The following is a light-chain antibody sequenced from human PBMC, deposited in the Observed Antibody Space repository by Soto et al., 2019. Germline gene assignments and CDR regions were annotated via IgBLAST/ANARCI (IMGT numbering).Light chain of an antibody. CDR1: SSNIGSKP. V-gene: IGLV1-44*01. Sequence: QSVLTQPPSTSGTPGQRVTISCSGSSSNIGSKPVSWYQQLPGTAPKLVIYFNNQRPSGVPDRFSGSKSVTSASLAISGLQSKDEADYYCAAWDDSLKVVFGGGTKLTVL. CDR2: FNN. J-gene: IGLJ2*01. CDR3: AAWDDSLKVV.